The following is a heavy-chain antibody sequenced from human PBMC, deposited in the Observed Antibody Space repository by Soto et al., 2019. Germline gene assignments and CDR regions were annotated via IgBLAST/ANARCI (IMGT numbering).Heavy chain of an antibody. J-gene: IGHJ4*02. CDR1: GDSVSDTTVT. V-gene: IGHV6-1*01. D-gene: IGHD6-19*01. Sequence: KASQTLSLTCAVSGDSVSDTTVTWNWIRQSPSRGLEWLGRTYYRSKWYNDFAVSLIGRIAITADTSKNQFSLQLKSATPDDTAVYYCARDERSSRSSGWCAYWGQGILVTVSS. CDR3: ARDERSSRSSGWCAY. CDR2: TYYRSKWYN.